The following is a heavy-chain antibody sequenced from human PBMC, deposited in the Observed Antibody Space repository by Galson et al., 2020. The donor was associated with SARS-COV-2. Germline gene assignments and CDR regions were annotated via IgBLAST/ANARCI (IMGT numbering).Heavy chain of an antibody. CDR3: ARGLLWFGELLYEPAFDV. D-gene: IGHD3-10*01. CDR1: GYTFTGYA. V-gene: IGHV1-3*01. Sequence: ASVKVSCKASGYTFTGYAIHWVRQAPGQRPEWMGWINAGNGNTKYSQKFQGRVTITRDTSARTAYMELSSLRSEDTAVYYCARGLLWFGELLYEPAFDVWGQGTVVTASS. CDR2: INAGNGNT. J-gene: IGHJ3*01.